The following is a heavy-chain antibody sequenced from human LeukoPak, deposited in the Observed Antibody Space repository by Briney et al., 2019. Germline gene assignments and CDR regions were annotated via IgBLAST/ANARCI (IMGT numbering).Heavy chain of an antibody. V-gene: IGHV3-33*06. CDR3: AKVPYTNTYCGGDCYFDY. CDR1: GFTFSSYG. Sequence: GRSLRLSCAASGFTFSSYGMHWVRQAPGKGLEWVAVIWYDGSNKYYADSVKGRFTISRDNSKNTLYLQLNSLRAEDTAVYYCAKVPYTNTYCGGDCYFDYWGQGTLVTVSS. D-gene: IGHD2-21*02. J-gene: IGHJ4*02. CDR2: IWYDGSNK.